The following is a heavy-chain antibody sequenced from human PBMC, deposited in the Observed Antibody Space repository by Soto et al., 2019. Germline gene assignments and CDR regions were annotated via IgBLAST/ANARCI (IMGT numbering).Heavy chain of an antibody. CDR1: GGSISSSSYY. Sequence: QLQLQESGPGLVKPSETLSLTCTVSGGSISSSSYYWGWIRQPPGKGLEWIGSIYYSGSTYYNPSLKSRVTISVDTSKNQFSLKLSSVTAADTAVYYCARGEVGATGNDAFDIWGQGTMVTVSS. V-gene: IGHV4-39*01. CDR2: IYYSGST. CDR3: ARGEVGATGNDAFDI. J-gene: IGHJ3*02. D-gene: IGHD1-26*01.